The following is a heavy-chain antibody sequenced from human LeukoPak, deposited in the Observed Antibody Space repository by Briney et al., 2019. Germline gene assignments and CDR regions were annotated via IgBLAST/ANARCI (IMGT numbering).Heavy chain of an antibody. CDR2: IIPIFGTA. V-gene: IGHV1-69*13. D-gene: IGHD2-15*01. CDR1: GSTFSSYA. CDR3: ARGASGYCSGGSCYNFDY. Sequence: ASVKVSCKASGSTFSSYAISWVRQAPGQGLEWMGGIIPIFGTANYAQKFQGRVTITADESTSTAYMELSSLRSEDTAVYYCARGASGYCSGGSCYNFDYWGQGTLVTVSS. J-gene: IGHJ4*02.